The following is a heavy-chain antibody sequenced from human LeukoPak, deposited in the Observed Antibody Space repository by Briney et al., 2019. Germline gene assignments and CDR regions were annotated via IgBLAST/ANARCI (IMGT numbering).Heavy chain of an antibody. CDR1: GYTFTSYG. J-gene: IGHJ4*02. CDR3: ARSGRRSYYDFWSGYFSFDY. Sequence: ASVKVSCKASGYTFTSYGISWVRQAPGQGLEWMGWISAYNGNTNYAQKLQGRVTMTTDTSTSTAYMELWSLRSDDTAVYYCARSGRRSYYDFWSGYFSFDYWGQGTLVTVSS. CDR2: ISAYNGNT. D-gene: IGHD3-3*01. V-gene: IGHV1-18*01.